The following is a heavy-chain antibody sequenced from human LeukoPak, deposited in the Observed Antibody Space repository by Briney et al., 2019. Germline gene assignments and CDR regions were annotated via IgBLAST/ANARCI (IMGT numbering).Heavy chain of an antibody. CDR3: ARDFAQYSSGWYPNWFDP. CDR2: INAYNGNT. Sequence: ASVKVSCKASGYTFTSYGISWVRQAPGQGLEWMGWINAYNGNTNYAQKLQGRVTMTTDTSTSTAYMELRSLRSDDTAVYYCARDFAQYSSGWYPNWFDPWGQGTLVTVSS. CDR1: GYTFTSYG. J-gene: IGHJ5*02. V-gene: IGHV1-18*01. D-gene: IGHD6-19*01.